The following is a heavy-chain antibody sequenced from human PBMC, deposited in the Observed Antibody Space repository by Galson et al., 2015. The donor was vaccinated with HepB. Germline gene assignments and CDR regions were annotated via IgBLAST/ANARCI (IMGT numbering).Heavy chain of an antibody. Sequence: SLRLSCAASGFTFNTYAMHWVRQAPGKGLEYVSAINYNGDSTYYADSVKGRFTISRDNSKNTLHLQMSSLRVEDTAVYYCVNAYYGGDCYAWGQGTLVTVSS. CDR2: INYNGDST. CDR1: GFTFNTYA. V-gene: IGHV3-64D*06. J-gene: IGHJ5*02. D-gene: IGHD2-21*01. CDR3: VNAYYGGDCYA.